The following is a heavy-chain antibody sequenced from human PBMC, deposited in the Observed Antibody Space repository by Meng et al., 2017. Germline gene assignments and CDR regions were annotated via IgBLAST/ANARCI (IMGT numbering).Heavy chain of an antibody. Sequence: GESLKISCAASGFTFSSYGMHWVRQAPGKGLEWVAVIWYDGSNKYYADSVKGRFTISRDNAKNSLYLQMNSLRAEDTAVYYCARDCRGSSTSCPSDYWGQGTLVTVSS. CDR1: GFTFSSYG. V-gene: IGHV3-33*01. D-gene: IGHD2-2*01. CDR2: IWYDGSNK. CDR3: ARDCRGSSTSCPSDY. J-gene: IGHJ4*02.